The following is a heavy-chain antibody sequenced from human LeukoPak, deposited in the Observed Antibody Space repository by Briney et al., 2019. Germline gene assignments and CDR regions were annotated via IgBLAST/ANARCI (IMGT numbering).Heavy chain of an antibody. CDR3: AKPHYRSGTGGFDS. CDR2: IDHTGST. CDR1: GGSFSAYY. J-gene: IGHJ4*02. D-gene: IGHD3-10*01. Sequence: SETLSLTCAVYGGSFSAYYWSWIRRSPGKGLEWIGEIDHTGSTNYNPSLKSRITMSVDTSNNQISLKLSSVTAADTAVYYCAKPHYRSGTGGFDSWGQGTLVTVSS. V-gene: IGHV4-34*01.